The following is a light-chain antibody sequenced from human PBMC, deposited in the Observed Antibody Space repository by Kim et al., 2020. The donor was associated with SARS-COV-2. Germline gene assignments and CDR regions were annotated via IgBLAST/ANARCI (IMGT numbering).Light chain of an antibody. J-gene: IGLJ3*02. Sequence: QSVLTQPPSVSAAPGQEVTISCSGNRFNIGSNDVSWYQQFPGAAPRLLIYDNIKRPSGIPDRFSASNSGTSATLVITGVHTGDEGDYYCGTWDSGLGTPWVFGGGTKLTVL. V-gene: IGLV1-51*01. CDR3: GTWDSGLGTPWV. CDR2: DNI. CDR1: RFNIGSND.